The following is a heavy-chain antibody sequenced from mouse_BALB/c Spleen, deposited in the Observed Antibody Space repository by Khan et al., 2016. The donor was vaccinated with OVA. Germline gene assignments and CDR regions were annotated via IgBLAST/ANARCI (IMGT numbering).Heavy chain of an antibody. CDR3: ARVGYNGTMDY. CDR2: INTYTGEP. J-gene: IGHJ4*01. D-gene: IGHD2-14*01. V-gene: IGHV9-3-1*01. CDR1: GYTFTNYG. Sequence: QVQLKQSGPELKKPGETVKISCKASGYTFTNYGMNWVKQAPEKGLKWMGWINTYTGEPTYADDFKGRFAFSLETSASTAHLQINNLKNEDTATYFCARVGYNGTMDYWGQGTSVTVSS.